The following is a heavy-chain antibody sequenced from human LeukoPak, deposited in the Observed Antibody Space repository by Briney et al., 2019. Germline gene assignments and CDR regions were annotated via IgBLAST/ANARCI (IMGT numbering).Heavy chain of an antibody. V-gene: IGHV3-23*01. Sequence: PGGSLRLSCAASGFTFSNYAMNWVRRAPGKGLEGVSGISGGGEGTFYADSVKGRLTISRDISKSTLFLQMNSLRVEDTAVYCCAKATGSYPSNPFDYWGQGTLVTVSS. D-gene: IGHD1-26*01. CDR3: AKATGSYPSNPFDY. J-gene: IGHJ4*02. CDR2: ISGGGEGT. CDR1: GFTFSNYA.